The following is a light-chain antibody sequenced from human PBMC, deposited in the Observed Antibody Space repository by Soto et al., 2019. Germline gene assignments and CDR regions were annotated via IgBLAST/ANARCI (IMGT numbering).Light chain of an antibody. CDR2: QAS. V-gene: IGKV1-5*03. Sequence: DIQLTQSPSTLSAYVGDRVTITCRASQRIASAVAWYQQRPGKAPNLLIYQASSLESGVPSRFSGSGSGAEFTLTFTSLQSDDFALYYCQQHINWPLTFGGGTKVEIK. J-gene: IGKJ4*01. CDR1: QRIASA. CDR3: QQHINWPLT.